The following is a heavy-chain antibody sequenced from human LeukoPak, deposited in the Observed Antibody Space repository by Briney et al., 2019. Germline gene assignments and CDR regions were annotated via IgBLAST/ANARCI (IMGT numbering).Heavy chain of an antibody. CDR2: IIPIIGTA. CDR3: ARDNYAGANWFDP. D-gene: IGHD1-7*01. J-gene: IGHJ5*02. V-gene: IGHV1-69*05. CDR1: GDTFTSYA. Sequence: ASVKVSCKASGDTFTSYAISWVRQAPGQGLEWMGGIIPIIGTANYAQKFQGRVTITTDESTSTAYMELSSLRSEDTAVYYCARDNYAGANWFDPWGQGTLLTVSS.